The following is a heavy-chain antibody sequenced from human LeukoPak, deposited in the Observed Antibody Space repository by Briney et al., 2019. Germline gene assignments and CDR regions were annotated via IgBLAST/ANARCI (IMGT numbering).Heavy chain of an antibody. Sequence: SQTLSLTCAVSGGSISSGGYSWSWIRQPPGKGLEFIGYIYYSGSTYYNPSLKSRVTISVDRSKNQFSLKLSSVTDADTAVYYCARGSRLHFDYWGQGTLVTVSS. V-gene: IGHV4-30-2*01. J-gene: IGHJ4*02. CDR1: GGSISSGGYS. CDR2: IYYSGST. CDR3: ARGSRLHFDY. D-gene: IGHD4-17*01.